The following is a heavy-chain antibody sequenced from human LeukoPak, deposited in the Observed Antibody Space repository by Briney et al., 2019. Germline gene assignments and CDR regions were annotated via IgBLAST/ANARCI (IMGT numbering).Heavy chain of an antibody. CDR1: GFTFSSYA. CDR2: ISGSGGST. CDR3: AKDPTYYDILTGYYAPGNFDY. D-gene: IGHD3-9*01. J-gene: IGHJ4*02. Sequence: GGSLRLSCAASGFTFSSYAMSWVRQAPGKGLEWVSAISGSGGSTYYADSVKGRFTISRDNSKNTLYLQMNSLRAEDTAVYYCAKDPTYYDILTGYYAPGNFDYWGQGTLVTVSS. V-gene: IGHV3-23*01.